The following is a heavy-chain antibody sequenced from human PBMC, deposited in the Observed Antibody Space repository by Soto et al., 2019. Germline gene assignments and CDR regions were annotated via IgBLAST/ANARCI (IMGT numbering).Heavy chain of an antibody. CDR1: GGSISSYY. CDR3: AREKDDILTGYET. V-gene: IGHV4-59*12. Sequence: SETLSLTCTVSGGSISSYYWSWIRQPPGKGLEWIGYIYYSGSTYYNPSLKSRVTISVDTSKNQFSLKLSSVTAADTAVYYCAREKDDILTGYETWGQGTLVTVSS. CDR2: IYYSGST. J-gene: IGHJ5*02. D-gene: IGHD3-9*01.